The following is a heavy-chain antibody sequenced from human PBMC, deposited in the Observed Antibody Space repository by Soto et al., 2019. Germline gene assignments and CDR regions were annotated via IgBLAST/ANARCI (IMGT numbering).Heavy chain of an antibody. V-gene: IGHV4-39*01. J-gene: IGHJ6*02. CDR3: SGLRVYCTISGCDGYYAMDV. CDR1: GGSISSGPYS. CDR2: FYHSGST. Sequence: QLQLQESGPGLVKPSETLSLTCTVSGGSISSGPYSWGWIRQPPGKGLEWIGTFYHSGSTHHTPYLESGVTISVGESKNQFALKVRSVTAADTAVYYCSGLRVYCTISGCDGYYAMDVWGQGTTVTVSS. D-gene: IGHD2-8*01.